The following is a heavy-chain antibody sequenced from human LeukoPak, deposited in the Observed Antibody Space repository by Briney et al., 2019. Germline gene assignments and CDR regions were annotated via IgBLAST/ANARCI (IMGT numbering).Heavy chain of an antibody. Sequence: SETLSLTCAVYGGSFSGYYWSWIRQPPGKGLEWIGEINHSGSTNYNPSLKSRVTISVDTSKNQFSLKLSSVTAADTAVYYCARDPHYYDSNKVGYDYWGQGTLVTVSS. CDR2: INHSGST. J-gene: IGHJ4*02. D-gene: IGHD3-22*01. V-gene: IGHV4-34*01. CDR1: GGSFSGYY. CDR3: ARDPHYYDSNKVGYDY.